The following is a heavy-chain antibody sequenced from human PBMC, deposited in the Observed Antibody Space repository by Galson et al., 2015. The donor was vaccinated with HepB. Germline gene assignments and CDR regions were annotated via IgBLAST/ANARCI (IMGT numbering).Heavy chain of an antibody. CDR2: ISYDGSNK. CDR3: AKDDLEVLLWFGEKTDLYNWFDP. Sequence: SLRLSCAASGLTFSSYGMHWVRQAPGKGLEWVAVISYDGSNKYYADSVKGRFTISRDNSKNTLYLQMNSLRAEDTAVYYCAKDDLEVLLWFGEKTDLYNWFDPWGQGTLVTVSS. CDR1: GLTFSSYG. J-gene: IGHJ5*02. V-gene: IGHV3-30*18. D-gene: IGHD3-10*01.